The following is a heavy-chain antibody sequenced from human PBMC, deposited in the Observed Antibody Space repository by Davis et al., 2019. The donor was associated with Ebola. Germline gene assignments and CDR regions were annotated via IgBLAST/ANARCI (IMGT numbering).Heavy chain of an antibody. V-gene: IGHV3-21*01. J-gene: IGHJ4*02. Sequence: PGGSLRLSCAASGFTFSSYSMNWVRQAPGKGLEWVSSISSSSSYIYYADSVKGRFTISRDNAKNSLFLQMNSLRAEDTAVFYCARSMGSSSGLYFDSWGQGTLVTVSS. CDR3: ARSMGSSSGLYFDS. D-gene: IGHD6-13*01. CDR2: ISSSSSYI. CDR1: GFTFSSYS.